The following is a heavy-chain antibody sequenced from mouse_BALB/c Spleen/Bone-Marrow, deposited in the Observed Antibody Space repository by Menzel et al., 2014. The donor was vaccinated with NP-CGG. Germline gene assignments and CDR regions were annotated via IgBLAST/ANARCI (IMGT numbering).Heavy chain of an antibody. CDR3: ARAGYRYDVGYAMDY. V-gene: IGHV3-8*02. CDR1: GDSITSGY. D-gene: IGHD2-14*01. CDR2: ISHSGST. J-gene: IGHJ4*01. Sequence: EVMLVESGPSLVKPSQTLSLTCSVTGDSITSGYWNWIRKFPGNKLEYMGYISHSGSTYYNPSLKSRISITRDTSKNQYCLQLNSVTTEDTATYYCARAGYRYDVGYAMDYWGQGTSVTVSS.